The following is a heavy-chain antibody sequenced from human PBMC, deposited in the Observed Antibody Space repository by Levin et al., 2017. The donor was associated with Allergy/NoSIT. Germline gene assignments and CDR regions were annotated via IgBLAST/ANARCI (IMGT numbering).Heavy chain of an antibody. D-gene: IGHD6-13*01. CDR3: ASVPSIAAAGTYSGPDY. V-gene: IGHV4-39*01. Sequence: SETLSLTCTVSGGSISSSSYYWGWIRQPPGKGLEWIGSIYYSGSTYYNPSLKSRVTISVDTSKNQFSLKLSSVTAADTAVYYCASVPSIAAAGTYSGPDYWGQGTLVTVSS. CDR2: IYYSGST. J-gene: IGHJ4*02. CDR1: GGSISSSSYY.